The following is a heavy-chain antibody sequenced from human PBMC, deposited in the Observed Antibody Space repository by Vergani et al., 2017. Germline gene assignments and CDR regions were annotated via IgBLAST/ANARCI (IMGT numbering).Heavy chain of an antibody. Sequence: VHLVPSGAEVNKPGESLKISCKGSGYSFTSYWIGWVRQMPGKGLEWMGIIYPVDSDTRYSPSFQGQVTISADKSISTDYLQWSSLKASDTAMYYCVRQRYVWGSDRPSGGMDVWGKGTTVTVYS. CDR3: VRQRYVWGSDRPSGGMDV. CDR2: IYPVDSDT. J-gene: IGHJ6*04. V-gene: IGHV5-51*01. CDR1: GYSFTSYW. D-gene: IGHD3-16*02.